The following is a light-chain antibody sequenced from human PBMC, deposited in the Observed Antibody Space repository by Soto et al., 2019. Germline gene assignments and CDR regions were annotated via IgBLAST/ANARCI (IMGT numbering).Light chain of an antibody. J-gene: IGKJ1*01. V-gene: IGKV3-20*01. CDR1: QSISSNH. CDR2: GAS. CDR3: QQYVGWT. Sequence: EIVLTQSPGTLSVSPGERATLSCRASQSISSNHLAWYQQKPGQAPRLLIYGASSRPTGIPDRCSGSGSGTIFTLTISRLEAEDSSIYYCQQYVGWTFGQGTKLEIK.